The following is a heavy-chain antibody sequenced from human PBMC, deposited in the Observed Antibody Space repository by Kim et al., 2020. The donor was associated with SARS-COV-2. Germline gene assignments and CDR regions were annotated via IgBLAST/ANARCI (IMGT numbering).Heavy chain of an antibody. J-gene: IGHJ4*02. V-gene: IGHV1-3*01. Sequence: TRYSQRFQARVSIPRDTSATTAYLELSGLRSEDTAVYYCAREAVAGSFDYWGQGTLVTVSS. CDR2: T. D-gene: IGHD6-19*01. CDR3: AREAVAGSFDY.